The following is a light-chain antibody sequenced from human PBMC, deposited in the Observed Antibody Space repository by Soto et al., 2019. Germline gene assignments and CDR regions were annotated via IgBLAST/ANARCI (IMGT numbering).Light chain of an antibody. Sequence: EIVLTQSPGTLSLSPGERATLSCRASQSVSSSFLAWYQQKPGQAPRLLIYGASIRATGIPDRFSGSGSGTACTLTISRLEPEDFAVYYCQQYGSSPWTFGQGTKVEI. V-gene: IGKV3-20*01. CDR1: QSVSSSF. CDR2: GAS. J-gene: IGKJ1*01. CDR3: QQYGSSPWT.